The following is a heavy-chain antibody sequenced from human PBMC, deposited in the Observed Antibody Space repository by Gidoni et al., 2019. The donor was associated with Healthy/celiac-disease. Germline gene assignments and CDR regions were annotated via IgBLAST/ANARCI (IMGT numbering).Heavy chain of an antibody. Sequence: EVQLVESGGGLVQPGGSLRLSCSASGFTFSDHYMDWVRQAPGKGLEWVGRTRNKANSYTTEYAASVKGRFTISRDDSKNSLYLQMNSLKTEDTAVYYCAREGSSWAFDYWGQGTLVTVSS. J-gene: IGHJ4*02. CDR3: AREGSSWAFDY. CDR2: TRNKANSYTT. CDR1: GFTFSDHY. D-gene: IGHD6-13*01. V-gene: IGHV3-72*01.